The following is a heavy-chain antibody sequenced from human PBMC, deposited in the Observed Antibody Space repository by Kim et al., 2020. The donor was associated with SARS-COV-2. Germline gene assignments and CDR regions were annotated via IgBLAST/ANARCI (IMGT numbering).Heavy chain of an antibody. V-gene: IGHV1-3*01. Sequence: ASVKVSCKASGYTFTSYAIHWVRQAPGQGLEWMGWIYGGSGNTKYSEKFQGRVTTTRDTSASTVYMDLSSLRSEDTAVYYCARGATGLDVWGQGTTVTVSS. D-gene: IGHD5-12*01. CDR3: ARGATGLDV. CDR2: IYGGSGNT. CDR1: GYTFTSYA. J-gene: IGHJ6*02.